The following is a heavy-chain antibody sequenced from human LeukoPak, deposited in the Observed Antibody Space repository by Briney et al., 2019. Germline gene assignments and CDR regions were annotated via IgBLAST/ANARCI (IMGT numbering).Heavy chain of an antibody. D-gene: IGHD1-26*01. CDR1: GFIFSDYY. Sequence: GGSLRLSCAASGFIFSDYYMDWVRQAPGKGLEWVGRIRYEANIYTSKYAASVRGRFTISRDDSKNSLYLQMNSLKTEDPAVYYCASPVGATTVRAFDIWGQGTMVTVSS. V-gene: IGHV3-72*01. J-gene: IGHJ3*02. CDR2: IRYEANIYTS. CDR3: ASPVGATTVRAFDI.